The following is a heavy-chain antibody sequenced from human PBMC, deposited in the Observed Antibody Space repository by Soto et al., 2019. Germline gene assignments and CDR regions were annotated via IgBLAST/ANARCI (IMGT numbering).Heavy chain of an antibody. CDR3: ARDNYDFWSGYYTSVDYYGMDV. Sequence: GGSLRLSCAASGFTFSSYSMNWVRQAPGKGLEWVSSISSSSSYIYYADSVKGRFTISRDNAKNSLYLQMNSLRAEDTAVHYCARDNYDFWSGYYTSVDYYGMDVWGQGTTVTVS. V-gene: IGHV3-21*01. CDR2: ISSSSSYI. J-gene: IGHJ6*02. CDR1: GFTFSSYS. D-gene: IGHD3-3*01.